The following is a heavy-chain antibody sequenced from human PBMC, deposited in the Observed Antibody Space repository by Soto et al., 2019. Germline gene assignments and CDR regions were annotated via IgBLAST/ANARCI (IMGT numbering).Heavy chain of an antibody. CDR3: ARSRYSGYGRPPFKNDAFDI. CDR1: GDSVSTNSAA. Sequence: PSHTLSLTWAISGDSVSTNSAAWNWIRQSPSRGLEWLGRTYYRSKWYNDYAVSVKSRITINPDTSKNQFSLQLNSVTPEDTAVYYCARSRYSGYGRPPFKNDAFDIWGQGTMVTVSS. D-gene: IGHD5-12*01. CDR2: TYYRSKWYN. V-gene: IGHV6-1*01. J-gene: IGHJ3*02.